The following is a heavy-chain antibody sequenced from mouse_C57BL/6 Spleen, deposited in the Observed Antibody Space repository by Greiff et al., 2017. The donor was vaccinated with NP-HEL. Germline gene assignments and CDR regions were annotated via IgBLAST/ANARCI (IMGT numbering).Heavy chain of an antibody. J-gene: IGHJ2*01. D-gene: IGHD1-1*01. CDR3: ARGYYYYGSSPDVDY. CDR2: IDPSDSYT. V-gene: IGHV1-69*01. Sequence: QVQLQQPGAELVMPGASVKLSCKASGYTFTSYWMHWVKQRPGQGLEWIGEIDPSDSYTNYYQKFKGKSTLTVDKSSSTAYRQLSSLTSEDSAVDYGARGYYYYGSSPDVDYWGQGTTLTVAS. CDR1: GYTFTSYW.